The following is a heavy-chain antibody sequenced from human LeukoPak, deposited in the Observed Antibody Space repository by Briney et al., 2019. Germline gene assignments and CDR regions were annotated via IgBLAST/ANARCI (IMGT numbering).Heavy chain of an antibody. CDR3: ARDIAPAATMGWFDP. V-gene: IGHV4-59*01. J-gene: IGHJ5*02. CDR1: GGSFSSYY. Sequence: SETLSLTCTVSGGSFSSYYWSWIRQPPGKGLEWIGYIYYSGSTNYNPSLKSRVTISVDTSKNHFSLKLSSVTAADTAVYYCARDIAPAATMGWFDPWGQGTLVTVSS. CDR2: IYYSGST. D-gene: IGHD2-2*01.